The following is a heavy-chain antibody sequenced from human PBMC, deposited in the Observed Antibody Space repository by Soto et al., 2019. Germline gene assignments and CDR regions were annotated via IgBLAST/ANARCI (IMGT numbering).Heavy chain of an antibody. Sequence: GGSLRLSCAASVFTFSDYYMTWIRHAPGKGLEWLSYISASGTSIYYADSVKGRFTISRDNAKNSLYLQMNSLRAEDTAVYYCARDPLDAYCYWAQGTRVTVSS. CDR3: ARDPLDAYCY. V-gene: IGHV3-11*01. J-gene: IGHJ4*02. CDR1: VFTFSDYY. D-gene: IGHD2-15*01. CDR2: ISASGTSI.